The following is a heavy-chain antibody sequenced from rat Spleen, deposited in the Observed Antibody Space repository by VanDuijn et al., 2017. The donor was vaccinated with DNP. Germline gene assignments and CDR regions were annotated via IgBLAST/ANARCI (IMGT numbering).Heavy chain of an antibody. CDR3: ATWDLDY. V-gene: IGHV5S13*01. CDR2: ISTGGDTT. J-gene: IGHJ2*01. D-gene: IGHD4-6*01. CDR1: GFSFNNHG. Sequence: EVQLVESGGGLVQPGGTLKPSCEASGFSFNNHGMAWVRQTRKKGLEWGAFISTGGDTTYYRDSVKGRFTIARDNAKNTQYLQMDSLRSEETDTYYCATWDLDYWGQGVMVTVSS.